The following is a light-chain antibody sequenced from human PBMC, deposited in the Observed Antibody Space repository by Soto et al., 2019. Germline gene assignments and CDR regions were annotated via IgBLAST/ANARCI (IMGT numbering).Light chain of an antibody. J-gene: IGKJ2*02. CDR3: QQSYSTPPWT. Sequence: DFQMTQSPSSLSASVGDRVTITCRASQSISSYLNWYQQKPGKAPKLLIYAASSLQSGVPSRFSGSGSGTDFTLTISSLHPEDFATYYCQQSYSTPPWTFGQGTKLEIK. CDR1: QSISSY. CDR2: AAS. V-gene: IGKV1-39*01.